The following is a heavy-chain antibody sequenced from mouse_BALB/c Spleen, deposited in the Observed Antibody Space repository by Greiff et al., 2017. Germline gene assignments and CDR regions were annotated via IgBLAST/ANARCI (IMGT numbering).Heavy chain of an antibody. Sequence: EVKLVESGGGLVKPGGSLTLSCAASGFAFSSYDMSWVRQTPEKRLEWVAYISSGGGSTYYPDTVKGRFTISRDNAKNTLYLQMSSLKSEDTAMYYCERNYYAMDYWGQGTSVTVSS. CDR3: ERNYYAMDY. V-gene: IGHV5-12-1*01. CDR2: ISSGGGST. J-gene: IGHJ4*01. CDR1: GFAFSSYD.